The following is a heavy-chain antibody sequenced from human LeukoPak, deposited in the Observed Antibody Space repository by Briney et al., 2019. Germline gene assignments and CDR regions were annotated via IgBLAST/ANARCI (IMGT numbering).Heavy chain of an antibody. CDR3: AREYSDSSGHLDY. D-gene: IGHD6-19*01. CDR1: GDSISSYY. CDR2: IYYSGSP. V-gene: IGHV4-59*01. Sequence: SETLSLTCTVSGDSISSYYWSWIRQPPGKGLEWIGYIYYSGSPNYNPSLKSRVTISVDTSKNQFSLRLSSVTAADTAVYYCAREYSDSSGHLDYWGQGTLVTVSS. J-gene: IGHJ4*02.